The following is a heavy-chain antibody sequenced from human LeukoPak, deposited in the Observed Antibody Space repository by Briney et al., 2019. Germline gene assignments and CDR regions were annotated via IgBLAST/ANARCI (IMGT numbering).Heavy chain of an antibody. CDR2: IKTDGSIT. D-gene: IGHD1-1*01. CDR3: AKDVTTGTLALDY. V-gene: IGHV3-74*01. Sequence: GGSLRLSCAASGFTFSSYGMHWVRQAPGKGLVWVSRIKTDGSITTYADSVKGRFTISRDNAKNTLSLQMNSLRAEDTAVYYCAKDVTTGTLALDYWGQGTLVTVSS. J-gene: IGHJ4*02. CDR1: GFTFSSYG.